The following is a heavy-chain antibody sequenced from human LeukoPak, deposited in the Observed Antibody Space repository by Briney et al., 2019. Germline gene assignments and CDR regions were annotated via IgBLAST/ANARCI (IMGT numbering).Heavy chain of an antibody. CDR3: ATDSIAAAGTWGYYYYGMDV. Sequence: SVKVSCKVSVYTLTELSMHWVRQPPGKGLEWMGGFHPEDGETLNAQKFQDRVTLTEDTSTDTAYMEQSRLRSEDTAVYDCATDSIAAAGTWGYYYYGMDVWGKGTTVTVSS. CDR1: VYTLTELS. D-gene: IGHD6-13*01. CDR2: FHPEDGET. J-gene: IGHJ6*04. V-gene: IGHV1-24*01.